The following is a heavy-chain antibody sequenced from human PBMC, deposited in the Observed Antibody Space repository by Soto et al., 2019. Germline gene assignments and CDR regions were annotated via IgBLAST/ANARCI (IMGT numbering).Heavy chain of an antibody. J-gene: IGHJ4*02. Sequence: EVQLVESGGGLVKPGGSLRLSCAASGFTFSSYSMNWVRQAPGKGLEWVSSISSSSSYIYYADSVKGRFTIARDNAKKSLYLQMNSLRAEDTAVYYCARDKVVVVAATPGGQFDNWGQGTLVTVS. CDR1: GFTFSSYS. V-gene: IGHV3-21*01. CDR3: ARDKVVVVAATPGGQFDN. D-gene: IGHD2-15*01. CDR2: ISSSSSYI.